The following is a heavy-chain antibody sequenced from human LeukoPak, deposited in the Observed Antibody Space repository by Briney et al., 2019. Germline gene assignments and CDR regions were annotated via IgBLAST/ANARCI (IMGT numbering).Heavy chain of an antibody. CDR3: AKHPIRWPREAFDY. V-gene: IGHV3-23*01. D-gene: IGHD4-23*01. J-gene: IGHJ4*02. CDR1: GFTFSSYA. CDR2: ISGSGGST. Sequence: GGSLRLSCAASGFTFSSYAMSWVRQAPGKGLDWVSAISGSGGSTYYADSVKGRFTISRDNSKNTLYLQMNSLRAEDTAVYYCAKHPIRWPREAFDYWGQGTLVTVSS.